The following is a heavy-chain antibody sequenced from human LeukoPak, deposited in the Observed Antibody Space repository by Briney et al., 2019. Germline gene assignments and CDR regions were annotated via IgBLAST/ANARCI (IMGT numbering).Heavy chain of an antibody. D-gene: IGHD6-19*01. J-gene: IGHJ6*03. CDR1: GDSVSSNSAA. CDR2: TYYRSKWYN. Sequence: SQTLSLTCAISGDSVSSNSAAWNWIRQSPSRGLEWLGRTYYRSKWYNDYAVSVKSRITINPDTSKNQFSLQLNSVTPVDMAVYYCARTSSGWYVSYYYMDVWGKGTTVTVSS. V-gene: IGHV6-1*01. CDR3: ARTSSGWYVSYYYMDV.